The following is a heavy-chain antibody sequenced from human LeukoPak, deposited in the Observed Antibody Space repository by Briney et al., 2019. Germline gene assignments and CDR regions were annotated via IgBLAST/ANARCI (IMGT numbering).Heavy chain of an antibody. J-gene: IGHJ6*02. CDR2: IYYSGST. D-gene: IGHD3-10*01. V-gene: IGHV4-31*03. Sequence: PSETLSLTCTVSGGSISSGGYYWSWIRQHPGKGLEWIGYIYYSGSTYYNPSLKSRVTISVDTSKNQFSLKLSSVTAADTAVYYCARLAQITLVRGQSYYYHSMDVWGQGTTVTVSS. CDR3: ARLAQITLVRGQSYYYHSMDV. CDR1: GGSISSGGYY.